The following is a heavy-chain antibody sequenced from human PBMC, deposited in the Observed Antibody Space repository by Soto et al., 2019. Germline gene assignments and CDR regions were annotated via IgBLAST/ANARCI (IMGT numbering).Heavy chain of an antibody. J-gene: IGHJ4*02. CDR2: ISYDGSNK. V-gene: IGHV3-30*18. Sequence: QVQLVESGGGVVQPGRSLRLSCGASGFTFSSYGMHWVRQAPGKGLEWVAVISYDGSNKYYADSVKGRFTISRDNSKNTLYLQMNSLRAEDTAVYYCAKDQARSSGYYYGGKANFDYWGQGTLVTVSS. D-gene: IGHD3-22*01. CDR1: GFTFSSYG. CDR3: AKDQARSSGYYYGGKANFDY.